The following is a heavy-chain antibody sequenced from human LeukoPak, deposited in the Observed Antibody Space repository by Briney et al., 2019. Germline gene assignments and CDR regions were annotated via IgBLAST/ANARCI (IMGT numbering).Heavy chain of an antibody. CDR3: ASFSRGTRPGDY. CDR2: ISGSGGST. Sequence: QSGGSLRLSCAASGFTFSSYAMSWVRQAPGKGLEWVSAISGSGGSTYYADSVKGRFTISRDNSKNTLYLQMNSLRAEDTAVYYCASFSRGTRPGDYWGQGTLVTVSS. V-gene: IGHV3-23*01. J-gene: IGHJ4*02. D-gene: IGHD6-6*01. CDR1: GFTFSSYA.